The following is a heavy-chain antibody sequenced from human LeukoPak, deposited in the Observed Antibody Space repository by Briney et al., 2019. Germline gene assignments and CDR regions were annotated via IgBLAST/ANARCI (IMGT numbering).Heavy chain of an antibody. V-gene: IGHV3-74*01. CDR3: ARHLSGITGYTYGRGIDY. J-gene: IGHJ4*02. Sequence: GGSLRLSCAASGFTFSSYWMHWVRHAPGKGLVWVSRINSDGSSTSYADSVKGRFTISRDNAKTSLYLQMNSLRAEDTGVYYCARHLSGITGYTYGRGIDYWGQGTLVTVSS. D-gene: IGHD5-18*01. CDR2: INSDGSST. CDR1: GFTFSSYW.